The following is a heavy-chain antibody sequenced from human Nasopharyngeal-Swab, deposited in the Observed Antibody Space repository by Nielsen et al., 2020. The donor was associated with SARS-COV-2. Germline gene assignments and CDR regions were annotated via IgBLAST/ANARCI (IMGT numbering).Heavy chain of an antibody. CDR3: ARFVTTSYYYYGMDV. D-gene: IGHD3-22*01. J-gene: IGHJ6*02. CDR2: ISAYNGNT. CDR1: GYTFTSYG. Sequence: ASVTVSCKASGYTFTSYGLSWVRQAPGQGLEWMGWISAYNGNTNYAQKLQGRVTMTTDTSTSTAYMEMRRLRSDDTAVYYCARFVTTSYYYYGMDVWGQGTTVTVSS. V-gene: IGHV1-18*01.